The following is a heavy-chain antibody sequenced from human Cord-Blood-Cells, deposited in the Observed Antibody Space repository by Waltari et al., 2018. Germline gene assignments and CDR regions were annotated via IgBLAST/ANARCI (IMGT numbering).Heavy chain of an antibody. D-gene: IGHD1-26*01. CDR2: ISGSGGST. J-gene: IGHJ4*02. CDR1: GFTFSSSA. CDR3: AKDRLEYSGSYYFDY. V-gene: IGHV3-23*01. Sequence: EVQLLESGGGLVQPGGSLRLSCAASGFTFSSSAMSWVRQAPGKGLEWVSAISGSGGSTYYADSVKGRFTISRDNSKNTLYLQMNSLRAEDTAVYYCAKDRLEYSGSYYFDYWGQGTLVTVSS.